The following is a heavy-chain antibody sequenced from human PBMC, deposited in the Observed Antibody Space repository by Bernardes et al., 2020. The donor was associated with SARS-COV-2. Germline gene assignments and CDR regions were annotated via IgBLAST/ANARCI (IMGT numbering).Heavy chain of an antibody. CDR2: IWYDGTTK. D-gene: IGHD2-2*01. CDR3: ARDLWPRGCSSLSCSQFDY. V-gene: IGHV3-33*01. Sequence: GSLRLSCAASGLTFSRYGMHWVRQAPGQGREWVALIWYDGTTKYYADSVKGRFTISRDNSKNTMFLQMNSLRVEDTAVYYCARDLWPRGCSSLSCSQFDYWGQGTLVTVSS. CDR1: GLTFSRYG. J-gene: IGHJ4*02.